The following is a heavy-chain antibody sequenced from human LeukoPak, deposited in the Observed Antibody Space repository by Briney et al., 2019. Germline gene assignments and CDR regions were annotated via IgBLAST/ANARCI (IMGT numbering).Heavy chain of an antibody. J-gene: IGHJ4*02. V-gene: IGHV4-39*01. Sequence: SENLSRNCTVSGGSISSSSYYWGWIRQPPGKGLEWIGSIDYSGCTYYNPSLKSRATISVDTSKNQFSLKLSSVTAADTAVYYCARHRDRQLVRVAFDYWGQGTLVTVSS. CDR2: IDYSGCT. CDR3: ARHRDRQLVRVAFDY. D-gene: IGHD6-13*01. CDR1: GGSISSSSYY.